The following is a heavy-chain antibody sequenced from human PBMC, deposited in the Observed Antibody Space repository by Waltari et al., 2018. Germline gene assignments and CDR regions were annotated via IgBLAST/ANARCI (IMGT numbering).Heavy chain of an antibody. Sequence: QVQLQESGPGLVKPSQTLSLTCTVSGGSISSGSYYWSWIRQPAGKGLEWIGRIYTSGSTNYKPSRNGRVTISVDTAKNQFSRKRSSVTAADTAVYYCANGGGATDWYFDLWGRGTLVTVSS. CDR1: GGSISSGSYY. CDR2: IYTSGST. D-gene: IGHD1-26*01. V-gene: IGHV4-61*02. CDR3: ANGGGATDWYFDL. J-gene: IGHJ2*01.